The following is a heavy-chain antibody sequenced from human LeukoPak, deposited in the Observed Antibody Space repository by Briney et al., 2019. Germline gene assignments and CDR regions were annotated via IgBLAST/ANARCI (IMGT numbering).Heavy chain of an antibody. J-gene: IGHJ4*02. CDR1: GFTFSDYY. Sequence: GGSLKLSCAASGFTFSDYYMSWIRQAPGKGLEWVSYISSSGSTIYYADSVKGRFTISRDNAKNSLYLQMNSLRAEDTAVYYCAREGWFGQSNYDYWGQGTLVTVSS. D-gene: IGHD3/OR15-3a*01. CDR2: ISSSGSTI. V-gene: IGHV3-11*01. CDR3: AREGWFGQSNYDY.